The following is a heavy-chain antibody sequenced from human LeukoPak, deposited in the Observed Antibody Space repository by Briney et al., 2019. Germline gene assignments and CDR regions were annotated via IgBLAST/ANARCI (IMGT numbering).Heavy chain of an antibody. CDR3: ARARGSSGWFPDAFDI. CDR2: ISGSGGST. CDR1: GFTFSSYA. Sequence: PGGSLRLSCAASGFTFSSYAMSWVRQAPGKGLEWVSAISGSGGSTYYADSVKGRFTISRDNSKNTLYLQMNSLRAEDTAVYYCARARGSSGWFPDAFDIWGQGTMVTVSS. D-gene: IGHD6-19*01. J-gene: IGHJ3*02. V-gene: IGHV3-23*01.